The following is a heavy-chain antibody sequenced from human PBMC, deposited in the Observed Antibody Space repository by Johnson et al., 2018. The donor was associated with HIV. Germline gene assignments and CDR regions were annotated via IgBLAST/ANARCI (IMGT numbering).Heavy chain of an antibody. J-gene: IGHJ3*02. V-gene: IGHV3-9*01. CDR2: ISWNSGRI. CDR1: GFTFDDYA. Sequence: VQLVESGGGVVQPGRSLRLSCAASGFTFDDYAMHWVRQAPGKGLEWVSGISWNSGRIGYGDSVKGRFTISRDNAKNTLYLQMNSLRAEDTAVYYCAKTAAAVAVDIWGQGTMVTVSS. CDR3: AKTAAAVAVDI. D-gene: IGHD2-2*01.